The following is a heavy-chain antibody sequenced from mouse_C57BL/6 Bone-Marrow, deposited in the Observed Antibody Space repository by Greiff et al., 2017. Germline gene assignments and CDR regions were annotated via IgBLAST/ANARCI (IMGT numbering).Heavy chain of an antibody. D-gene: IGHD2-5*01. V-gene: IGHV1-64*01. CDR3: ARSAYYSNWDD. J-gene: IGHJ2*01. CDR1: GYTFTSYW. Sequence: QVQLQQPGAELVKPGASVKLSCKASGYTFTSYWMHWVKQRPGQGLEWIGMIHPNSGSTNYNEKFKSKATLTVDKSSSTAYMQLSSLTYEDSSVYDSARSAYYSNWDDWGQGTTLTVAS. CDR2: IHPNSGST.